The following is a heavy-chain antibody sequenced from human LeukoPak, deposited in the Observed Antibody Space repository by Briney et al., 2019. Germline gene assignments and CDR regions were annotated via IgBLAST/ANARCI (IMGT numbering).Heavy chain of an antibody. CDR3: ARDSAISDYGDYDWFDP. CDR1: GFILSDHY. V-gene: IGHV3-72*01. D-gene: IGHD4-17*01. CDR2: TRNKANSYTT. J-gene: IGHJ5*02. Sequence: GGSLRLSCAASGFILSDHYIDWVRQAPGKGLEWVGRTRNKANSYTTEYAASVKGRFTISRDDPKNLLYLQMNSLRSEDTAVYYCARDSAISDYGDYDWFDPWGQGTLVTVSS.